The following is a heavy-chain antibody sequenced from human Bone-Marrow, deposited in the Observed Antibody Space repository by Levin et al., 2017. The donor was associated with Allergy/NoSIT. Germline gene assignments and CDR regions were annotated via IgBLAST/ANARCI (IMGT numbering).Heavy chain of an antibody. V-gene: IGHV4-39*01. J-gene: IGHJ4*02. CDR1: GGSISSSSYY. D-gene: IGHD3-10*01. CDR2: IYYSGST. Sequence: PSETLSLTCTVSGGSISSSSYYWGWIRQPPGKGLEWIGSIYYSGSTYYNPSLKSRVTISVDTSKNQFSLKLSSVTAADTAVYYCARHPNRYYYGSGSSSVFYWGQGTLVTVSS. CDR3: ARHPNRYYYGSGSSSVFY.